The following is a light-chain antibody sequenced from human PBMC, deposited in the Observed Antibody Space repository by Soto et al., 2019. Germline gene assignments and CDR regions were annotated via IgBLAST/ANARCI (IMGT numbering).Light chain of an antibody. CDR1: SSNVGSNY. CDR3: ATWDRSLSVYVL. J-gene: IGLJ2*01. Sequence: QAVVTQPPSVSAAPGQKVTISCSGSSSNVGSNYVSWYQQLPGTAPKLLIYDNNKRPSGIPDRFSGSKSGTSATLDITGLQTGDEADYYCATWDRSLSVYVLFGGGTQLTVL. V-gene: IGLV1-51*01. CDR2: DNN.